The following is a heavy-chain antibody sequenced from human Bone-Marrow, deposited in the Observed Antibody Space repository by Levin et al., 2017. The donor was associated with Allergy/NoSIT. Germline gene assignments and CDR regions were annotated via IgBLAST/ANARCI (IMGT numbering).Heavy chain of an antibody. V-gene: IGHV4-38-2*02. CDR1: GYTISSTFY. D-gene: IGHD6-13*01. CDR2: VYHSGAT. J-gene: IGHJ5*01. Sequence: PSETLSLTCTVSGYTISSTFYWAWIRQPPGKGLEWIGSVYHSGATYYNPSLKSRVTMSVDTSKSQFSLKLNSVTAADTAVYYCARDSRFTSWYVYDWFDSWGQGTLVTVSS. CDR3: ARDSRFTSWYVYDWFDS.